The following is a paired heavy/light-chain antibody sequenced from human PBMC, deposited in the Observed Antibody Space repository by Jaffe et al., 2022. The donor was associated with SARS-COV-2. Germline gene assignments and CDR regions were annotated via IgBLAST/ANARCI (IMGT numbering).Light chain of an antibody. Sequence: DIQMTQSPSSLSASVGDRVTITCRASQSITTYLNWYQQRPGRAPKLLIYAASSLQSGVPSRFSGSGSGTNFTLTIDSLQPEDFATYYCQKTYSIPLTFGGGTKVDIK. J-gene: IGKJ4*01. CDR2: AAS. V-gene: IGKV1-39*01. CDR1: QSITTY. CDR3: QKTYSIPLT.
Heavy chain of an antibody. CDR3: ARVTRSSVQYYDASDI. CDR2: IHYSGTT. CDR1: AGSVNSGGYY. Sequence: QVQLQESGPGLVKPSETLSLTCTVSAGSVNSGGYYWSWIRQPPGKGLEWIGYIHYSGTTNYNPSLKSRVTMSVDTSKNQFSLKVKSVTAADSAVYYCARVTRSSVQYYDASDIWGQGTVVTVSS. J-gene: IGHJ3*02. V-gene: IGHV4-61*08. D-gene: IGHD2-15*01.